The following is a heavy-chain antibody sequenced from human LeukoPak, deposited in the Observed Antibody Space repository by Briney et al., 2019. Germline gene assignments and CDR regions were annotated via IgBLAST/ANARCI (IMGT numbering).Heavy chain of an antibody. CDR1: GYTFTSYG. V-gene: IGHV1-18*01. CDR3: ATGDGDYLDY. CDR2: ISAYNGNT. D-gene: IGHD4-17*01. Sequence: ASVKVSCKASGYTFTSYGISWVRQAPGQGLEWMGWISAYNGNTNYAQKLQGRVTMTEDTSTDTAYMELSSLRSEDTAVYYCATGDGDYLDYWGQGTLVTVSS. J-gene: IGHJ4*02.